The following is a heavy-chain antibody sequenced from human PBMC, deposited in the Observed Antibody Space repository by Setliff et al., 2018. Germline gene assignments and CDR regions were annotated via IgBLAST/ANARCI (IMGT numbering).Heavy chain of an antibody. Sequence: PSETLSLTCNVSGDSMYGYYWSWIRQPPGKGLEWIGYIYKSGTTKYNPSLGSRISMSVDTSKNQFSLNLNYVTTADTAVYYCARDQFSSGWYGAPESYFDRWGQGGLVTVSS. D-gene: IGHD6-19*01. J-gene: IGHJ4*02. CDR1: GDSMYGYY. CDR3: ARDQFSSGWYGAPESYFDR. V-gene: IGHV4-59*01. CDR2: IYKSGTT.